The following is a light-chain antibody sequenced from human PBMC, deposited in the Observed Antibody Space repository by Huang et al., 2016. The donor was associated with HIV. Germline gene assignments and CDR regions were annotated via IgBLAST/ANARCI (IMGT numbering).Light chain of an antibody. CDR2: EAS. CDR3: QQYNNWPPWT. V-gene: IGKV3-15*01. Sequence: EVVMTQSPATLSVSPGERATLSCRASQSVSTYFTWCHQNPGQAPRLLIYEASTRATGIPARFSGSGSGTEFTLTITSLQSEDFAVYYCQQYNNWPPWTFGQGTKVEVK. CDR1: QSVSTY. J-gene: IGKJ1*01.